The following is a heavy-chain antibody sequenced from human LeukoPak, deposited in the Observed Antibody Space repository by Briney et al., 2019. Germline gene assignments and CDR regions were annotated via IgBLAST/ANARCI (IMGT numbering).Heavy chain of an antibody. CDR3: ARDLSTSHYYYGMDV. V-gene: IGHV1-69*04. Sequence: SVKVSCKASGGTFSSYTISWVRQAPGQGLEWMGRIIPIRGIANYAQKFQGRVTIIADKSTSTAYMELSSLRSEDTAVYYCARDLSTSHYYYGMDVWGQGTTVTVSS. J-gene: IGHJ6*02. CDR1: GGTFSSYT. CDR2: IIPIRGIA. D-gene: IGHD2-2*01.